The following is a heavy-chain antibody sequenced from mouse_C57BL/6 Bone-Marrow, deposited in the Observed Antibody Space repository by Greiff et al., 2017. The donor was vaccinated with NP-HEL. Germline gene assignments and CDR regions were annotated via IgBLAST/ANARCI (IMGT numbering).Heavy chain of an antibody. Sequence: EVKLVESGPGLAKPSPSLSLSCSVTGYSFTSGYYWNWIRQFPGNKLEWMGYISYDGSTNSNPSFKNRISITRDTSKNQFFLKLNSVTTEDAATYYCARRRWNSTAAEDYWGQGTTLTVSS. CDR1: GYSFTSGYY. D-gene: IGHD2-5*01. CDR2: ISYDGST. J-gene: IGHJ2*01. V-gene: IGHV3-6*01. CDR3: ARRRWNSTAAEDY.